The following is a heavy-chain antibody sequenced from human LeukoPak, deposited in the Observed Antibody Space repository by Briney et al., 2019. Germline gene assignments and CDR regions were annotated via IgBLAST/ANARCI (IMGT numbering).Heavy chain of an antibody. V-gene: IGHV3-53*01. CDR1: GFTVSNNH. Sequence: GGSLRLSCGASGFTVSNNHMSWVRQGPGKGLEWVSITYSDGTTYYADSVKGRFTISRDNSRNTLYVQMNSLRAEDTAVYFCARDRVEVTTSMLGGVKRTVTDYYGMDVWGQGTTVTVSS. CDR2: TYSDGTT. D-gene: IGHD3-16*01. CDR3: ARDRVEVTTSMLGGVKRTVTDYYGMDV. J-gene: IGHJ6*02.